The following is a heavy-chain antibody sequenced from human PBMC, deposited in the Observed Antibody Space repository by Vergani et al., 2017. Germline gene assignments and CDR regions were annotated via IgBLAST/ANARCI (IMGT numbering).Heavy chain of an antibody. CDR2: IRSKAYGQAT. CDR1: GFTFGYYA. Sequence: EVQLVESGGGLVQPGGSLRLSWAASGFTFGYYAMDWFRKAPGQGLEWVGGIRSKAYGQATIYAASVKGRFTISRDDSKNTLYLQMNSLKTEDTAVYYCITDLGYYDSSGYYYVNWAEYFQHWGQGTLVTVSS. V-gene: IGHV3-49*03. CDR3: ITDLGYYDSSGYYYVNWAEYFQH. J-gene: IGHJ1*01. D-gene: IGHD3-22*01.